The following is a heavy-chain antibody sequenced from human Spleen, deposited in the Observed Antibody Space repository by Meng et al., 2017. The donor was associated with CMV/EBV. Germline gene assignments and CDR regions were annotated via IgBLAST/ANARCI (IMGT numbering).Heavy chain of an antibody. J-gene: IGHJ4*02. CDR1: GFTFSSYS. Sequence: SCAASGFTFSSYSMNWVRQAPGKGLEWVSSISSSSSYIYYADSLKGRFTISRDNAKNSLYLQMNSLRAEDTAVYYCARVGENQPFDYWGQGTLVTVSS. CDR2: ISSSSSYI. D-gene: IGHD2-21*01. CDR3: ARVGENQPFDY. V-gene: IGHV3-21*01.